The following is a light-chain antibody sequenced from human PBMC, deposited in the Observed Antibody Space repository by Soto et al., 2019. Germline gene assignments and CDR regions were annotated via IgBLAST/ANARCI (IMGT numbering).Light chain of an antibody. V-gene: IGKV3-15*01. J-gene: IGKJ1*01. CDR1: QTVSSN. CDR2: DAS. CDR3: QQYNYWPLT. Sequence: EIVMTQSPATLSVSPGEGATLSCRASQTVSSNLAWFQQKPGQAPRLLIFDASTRATGIPDRFSGSGSGTDVTLTIRSLQSEDFALYYCQQYNYWPLTFGQGTKVEI.